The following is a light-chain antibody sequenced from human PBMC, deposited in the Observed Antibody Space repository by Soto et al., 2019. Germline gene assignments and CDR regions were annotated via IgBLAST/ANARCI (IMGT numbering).Light chain of an antibody. V-gene: IGLV1-44*01. CDR1: SSNIGGNY. Sequence: QSVVAQTPSASGTPGQRVTFSCSGGSSNIGGNYVSWFQQLPGMAPKLLIYETYKRPSGVPDRFSGSKSGTSASLAITGLQSEDEADYYCAAWYDNLNVVVFGGGTKLTVL. CDR2: ETY. CDR3: AAWYDNLNVVV. J-gene: IGLJ3*02.